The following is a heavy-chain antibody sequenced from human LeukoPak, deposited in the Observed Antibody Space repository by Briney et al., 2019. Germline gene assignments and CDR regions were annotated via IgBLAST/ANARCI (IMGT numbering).Heavy chain of an antibody. CDR1: GYTFTSYG. D-gene: IGHD3-3*01. Sequence: ASVKVSCKASGYTFTSYGISWVRQAPGQGLEWMGWISAYNGNTNYAQKFQGRVTMTEDTSTDTAYMELSSLRSEDTAVYYCATDLFGVVIPSDYWGQGTLVTVSS. J-gene: IGHJ4*02. CDR3: ATDLFGVVIPSDY. V-gene: IGHV1-18*01. CDR2: ISAYNGNT.